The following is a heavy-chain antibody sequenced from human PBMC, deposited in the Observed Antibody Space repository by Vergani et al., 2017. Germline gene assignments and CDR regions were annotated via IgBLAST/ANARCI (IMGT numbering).Heavy chain of an antibody. Sequence: QLQLQESGPGLVKPSETLSLTCTVSGGSISSGGYYWSWIRQHPGKGLEWIGYIYYSGSTYYNPSLKSRVTISVDTSKNQFSLKLSSVTAADTAVYYCAITVGSSWYFDLWGRGTLVTVSS. D-gene: IGHD6-13*01. CDR2: IYYSGST. CDR1: GGSISSGGYY. J-gene: IGHJ2*01. V-gene: IGHV4-31*03. CDR3: AITVGSSWYFDL.